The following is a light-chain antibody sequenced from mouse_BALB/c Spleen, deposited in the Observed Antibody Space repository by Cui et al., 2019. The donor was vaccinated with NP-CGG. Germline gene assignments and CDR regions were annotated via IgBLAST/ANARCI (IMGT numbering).Light chain of an antibody. Sequence: QPVVTQESAPTTSPGETVTLTCRSSTGAVTTSNYANWVQEKPDHVFTGLIGGTKNRAPGVPARFSGSLIGDKAALTITGAQTEDEAIYFCALWYSNHWMFGGGTKLTVL. CDR2: GTK. J-gene: IGLJ1*01. V-gene: IGLV1*01. CDR3: ALWYSNHWM. CDR1: TGAVTTSNY.